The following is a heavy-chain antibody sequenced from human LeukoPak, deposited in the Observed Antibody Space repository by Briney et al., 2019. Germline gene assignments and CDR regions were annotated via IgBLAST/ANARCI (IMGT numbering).Heavy chain of an antibody. J-gene: IGHJ3*02. CDR3: ARGEAITMIVVVIRTRGAFDI. D-gene: IGHD3-22*01. Sequence: SETLSLTCTVSGYSISSGYYWGWIRQPPGKGLEWIGSIYHSGSTYYNPSLKSRVTISVDTSKNQFSLKLSSVTAADTAVYYCARGEAITMIVVVIRTRGAFDIWGQGTMVTVSS. V-gene: IGHV4-38-2*02. CDR1: GYSISSGYY. CDR2: IYHSGST.